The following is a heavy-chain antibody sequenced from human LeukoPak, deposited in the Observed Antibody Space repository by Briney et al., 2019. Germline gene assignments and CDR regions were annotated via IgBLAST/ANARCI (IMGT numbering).Heavy chain of an antibody. V-gene: IGHV4-39*01. CDR2: IYYRGSP. CDR1: GGSISSSSYY. Sequence: SETLSLTCTVSGGSISSSSYYWGWIRPPPGKGLEGLGSIYYRGSPYYNPYLKSRVTISVDTSKNQFSLKLSSVTAADTAVYYCARSPPYYDILTGYYKGIDYFDYWGQGTLVTVSS. CDR3: ARSPPYYDILTGYYKGIDYFDY. J-gene: IGHJ4*02. D-gene: IGHD3-9*01.